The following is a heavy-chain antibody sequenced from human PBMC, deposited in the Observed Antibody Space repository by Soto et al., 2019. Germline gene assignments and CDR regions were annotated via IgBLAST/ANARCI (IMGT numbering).Heavy chain of an antibody. Sequence: KQSQTLSLTCAISGDSVSSNSAAWNWIRQSPSRGLEWLGRTYYRSKWYNDYVVSVKSRITINPDTSKNQFSLQLNSVTPEDTAVYYCALNRRPQYSSGWYHFDYWGQGTLVTVSS. CDR3: ALNRRPQYSSGWYHFDY. CDR2: TYYRSKWYN. CDR1: GDSVSSNSAA. D-gene: IGHD6-19*01. J-gene: IGHJ4*02. V-gene: IGHV6-1*01.